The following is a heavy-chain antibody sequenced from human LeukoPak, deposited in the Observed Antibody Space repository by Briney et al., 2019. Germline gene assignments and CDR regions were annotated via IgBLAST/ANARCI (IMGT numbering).Heavy chain of an antibody. CDR3: AKSMSGGLGFFRS. CDR2: INPNGGGT. J-gene: IGHJ1*01. V-gene: IGHV1-2*02. Sequence: GASVKVSCKASGYTFTDYYMHWVRQAPGQGLEWMGWINPNGGGTNYAQNFQGRVTMTRDTSISTTYMELRSLRSDDTAVYYCAKSMSGGLGFFRSWGQGTLVTVSS. CDR1: GYTFTDYY. D-gene: IGHD2-15*01.